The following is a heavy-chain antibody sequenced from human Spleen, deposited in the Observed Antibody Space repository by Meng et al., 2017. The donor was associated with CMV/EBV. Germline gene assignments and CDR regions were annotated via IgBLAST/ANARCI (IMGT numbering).Heavy chain of an antibody. V-gene: IGHV3-30-3*01. CDR1: GLTFSSYA. J-gene: IGHJ6*02. D-gene: IGHD3-22*01. CDR2: ISYDGSNI. Sequence: GGSLRLSCAASGLTFSSYAMYWVRQAPGKGPEWVAVISYDGSNINYADSVKGRFTISRDDAKNSLYLQMNSLRAEDTAIYYCARSSGYFGSAYGIDVWGQGTTVTVSS. CDR3: ARSSGYFGSAYGIDV.